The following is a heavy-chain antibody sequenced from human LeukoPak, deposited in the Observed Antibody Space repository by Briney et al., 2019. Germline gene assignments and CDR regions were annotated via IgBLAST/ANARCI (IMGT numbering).Heavy chain of an antibody. CDR3: ARGLGMATTYFDY. V-gene: IGHV3-30*04. CDR2: ISYDGSNK. CDR1: GFTFSSYA. J-gene: IGHJ4*02. Sequence: AGGSLRLSCAASGFTFSSYAMHWVRQAPGKGLEWVAVISYDGSNKYYADSVKGRFTISRDNSKNTLYLQMSSLRAEDTAVYYCARGLGMATTYFDYWGQGTLVTVSS. D-gene: IGHD5-24*01.